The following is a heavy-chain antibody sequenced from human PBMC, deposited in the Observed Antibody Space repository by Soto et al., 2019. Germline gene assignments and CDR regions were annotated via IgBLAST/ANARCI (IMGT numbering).Heavy chain of an antibody. Sequence: PXGSLRLSCAASGFSFSRFATHWVRQVPGKGLEWVALISSDGTHSFYADSVKGRFNISRDNSKNTLYLQMNSLRAEDTAVYYCAKDRVPAGRFVVTPYYFDAWGQGTLVTVSS. CDR3: AKDRVPAGRFVVTPYYFDA. V-gene: IGHV3-30*18. D-gene: IGHD3-22*01. J-gene: IGHJ4*02. CDR1: GFSFSRFA. CDR2: ISSDGTHS.